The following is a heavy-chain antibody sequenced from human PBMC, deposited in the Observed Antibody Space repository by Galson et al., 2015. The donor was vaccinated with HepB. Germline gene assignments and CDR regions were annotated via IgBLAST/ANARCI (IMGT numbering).Heavy chain of an antibody. V-gene: IGHV5-10-1*01. Sequence: GLEWMGKIDPRDSYTKYSPSFQGHVTISVDKSISTAYLQWSSLRASDTAMYYCAGRFGYSSGYDYWGQGTLVTVSS. J-gene: IGHJ4*02. D-gene: IGHD3-22*01. CDR3: AGRFGYSSGYDY. CDR2: IDPRDSYT.